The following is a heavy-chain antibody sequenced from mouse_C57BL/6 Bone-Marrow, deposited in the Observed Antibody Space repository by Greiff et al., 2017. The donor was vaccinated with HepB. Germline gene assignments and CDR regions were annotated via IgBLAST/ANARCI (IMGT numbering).Heavy chain of an antibody. CDR1: GYAFTNYL. J-gene: IGHJ4*01. D-gene: IGHD2-4*01. V-gene: IGHV1-54*01. CDR2: INPGSGGT. Sequence: VQGVESGAELVRPGTSVKVSCKASGYAFTNYLIEWVKQRPGQGLEWIGVINPGSGGTNYNEKFKGKATLTADKSPSTAYMQLSSLTSEDSAVYFCSRGNDSWGQGTSVTVSS. CDR3: SRGNDS.